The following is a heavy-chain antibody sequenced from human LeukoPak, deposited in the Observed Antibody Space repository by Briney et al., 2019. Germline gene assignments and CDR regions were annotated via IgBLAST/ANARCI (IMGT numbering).Heavy chain of an antibody. D-gene: IGHD3-3*01. CDR3: ARGQPDYDFWSGYLPYFDY. Sequence: ASVTVSCKASGYTFTSYGISWVRQAPGQGLEWMGWISAYNGNTNYAQKLQGRVTMTTDASTSTAYMELRSLRSDDTAVYYCARGQPDYDFWSGYLPYFDYWGQGTLVTASS. CDR2: ISAYNGNT. V-gene: IGHV1-18*01. J-gene: IGHJ4*02. CDR1: GYTFTSYG.